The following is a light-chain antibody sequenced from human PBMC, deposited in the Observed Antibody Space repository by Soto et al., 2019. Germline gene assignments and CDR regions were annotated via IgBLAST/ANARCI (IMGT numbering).Light chain of an antibody. CDR2: DIS. CDR1: QSVSSN. V-gene: IGKV3D-15*01. Sequence: EIVMTQSPATLSVSPGERATLSCRASQSVSSNLAWYQQKPGQAPSLLIYDISARATGIPTRFSGSVSGTEFTLTISSLQSEDFAVYYCQQYNDWPLTFGGGTKVEIK. CDR3: QQYNDWPLT. J-gene: IGKJ4*01.